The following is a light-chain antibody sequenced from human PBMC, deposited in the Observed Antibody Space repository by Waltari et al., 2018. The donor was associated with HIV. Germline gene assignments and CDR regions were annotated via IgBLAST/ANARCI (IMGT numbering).Light chain of an antibody. CDR2: DAS. CDR1: QTVNNK. J-gene: IGKJ3*01. CDR3: QQSFSYPLT. V-gene: IGKV1-39*01. Sequence: DIQMTQSPSSLSASVGDSVTITCRASQTVNNKLNCYQQKPGEAPKVVIYDASTLESGVPSRFRGGGSRTDFTLTITSLQLDDFATYFCQQSFSYPLTFGPGTKVDI.